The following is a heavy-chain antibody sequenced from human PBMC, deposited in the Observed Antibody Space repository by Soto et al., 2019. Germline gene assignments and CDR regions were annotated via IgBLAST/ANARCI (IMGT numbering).Heavy chain of an antibody. J-gene: IGHJ4*02. Sequence: QVQLQQWGAGLLKPSETLSLTCAVYGGSFSGYYWSWIRQPPGKGLEWIGEINHSGSTNYNTSLKSRVTISVDTSKNHFSLKLSSVTAADTAVYYCARPGYGVAAAGFDYWGQGTLVTVSS. CDR3: ARPGYGVAAAGFDY. CDR2: INHSGST. D-gene: IGHD6-13*01. CDR1: GGSFSGYY. V-gene: IGHV4-34*01.